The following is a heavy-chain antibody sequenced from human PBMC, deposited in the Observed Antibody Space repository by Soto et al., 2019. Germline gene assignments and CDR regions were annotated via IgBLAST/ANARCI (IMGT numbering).Heavy chain of an antibody. Sequence: EVPLVXSXGXXXXXGESLRLSCAASGFTFDYYWMHWVRQAPGKGLVWVSRIHSDGTSTTYADSVKGRFTISRDNAKNTLSLQMNSLRAEDTAVYYCARGDRGAFDLWGQGTVVTVSS. CDR2: IHSDGTST. D-gene: IGHD1-26*01. V-gene: IGHV3-74*01. J-gene: IGHJ3*01. CDR1: GFTFDYYW. CDR3: ARGDRGAFDL.